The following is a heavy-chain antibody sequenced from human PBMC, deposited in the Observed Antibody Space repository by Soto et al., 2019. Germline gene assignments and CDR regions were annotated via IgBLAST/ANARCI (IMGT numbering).Heavy chain of an antibody. J-gene: IGHJ2*01. CDR3: AGGVSNSRLGAACDEY. Sequence: QLQLQESGPGLVKPSQTLSLTCTVSGASIRGGYDHWTWIRQHPGKGLEWIGYITFSGNTHYNPSLGSRVSISVDTSKNQFSLNLNSVTAADSAIYYCAGGVSNSRLGAACDEYWGRGTLVTVSS. CDR1: GASIRGGYDH. V-gene: IGHV4-31*03. D-gene: IGHD2-15*01. CDR2: ITFSGNT.